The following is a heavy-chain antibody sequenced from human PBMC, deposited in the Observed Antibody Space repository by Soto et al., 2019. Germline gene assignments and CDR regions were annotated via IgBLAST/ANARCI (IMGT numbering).Heavy chain of an antibody. D-gene: IGHD6-19*01. Sequence: ASVKVSCKASGYTFTRYAMHWVRQAPGQRLEWMGWINAGNGNTKYSQKFQGRVTITTDTSASTAYMELSSLRSEDTAVYYCARDGAVAGDSNFDYWGQGTPVTVSS. V-gene: IGHV1-3*01. J-gene: IGHJ4*02. CDR1: GYTFTRYA. CDR2: INAGNGNT. CDR3: ARDGAVAGDSNFDY.